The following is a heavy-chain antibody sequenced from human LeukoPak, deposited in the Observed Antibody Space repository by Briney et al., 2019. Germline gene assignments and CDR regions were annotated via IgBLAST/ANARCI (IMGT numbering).Heavy chain of an antibody. CDR3: AKDYHCGGGDCDAYFDY. J-gene: IGHJ4*02. CDR1: GFTFDDYT. CDR2: ISWDGGST. V-gene: IGHV3-43*01. Sequence: GGSLRLSCAASGFTFDDYTMDWVRQAPGKGLEWVSLISWDGGSTYYADSVKGRFTISRDNSKNSLYLQMNSLRTEDTALYYCAKDYHCGGGDCDAYFDYWGQGTLVTVSS. D-gene: IGHD2-21*01.